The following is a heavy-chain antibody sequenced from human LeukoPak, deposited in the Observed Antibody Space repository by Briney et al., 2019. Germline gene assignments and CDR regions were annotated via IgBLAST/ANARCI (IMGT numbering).Heavy chain of an antibody. CDR3: ARDLGGYGSGSYLGY. V-gene: IGHV1-18*01. Sequence: ASVKVSCKASGYTFTSYGISWVRQAPGQGLEWMGWISAYNGNTNYAQKLQGRVTMTTDTSTSTAYMEPRSLRSDDTAVYYCARDLGGYGSGSYLGYWGQGTLVTVSS. J-gene: IGHJ4*02. CDR1: GYTFTSYG. D-gene: IGHD3-10*01. CDR2: ISAYNGNT.